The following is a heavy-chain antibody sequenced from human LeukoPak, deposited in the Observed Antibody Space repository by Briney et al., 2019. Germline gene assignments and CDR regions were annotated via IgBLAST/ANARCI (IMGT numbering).Heavy chain of an antibody. CDR2: IIPILGIA. CDR1: GGTFSSYA. Sequence: SVKVSCKASGGTFSSYAISWVRQAPGQGLEWMGRIIPILGIANYAQKFQGRVTITADKSTSTVYMELSSLRSEDTAVYYCARDREYYYDSSGFFDYWGQGTLVTVSS. CDR3: ARDREYYYDSSGFFDY. J-gene: IGHJ4*02. D-gene: IGHD3-22*01. V-gene: IGHV1-69*04.